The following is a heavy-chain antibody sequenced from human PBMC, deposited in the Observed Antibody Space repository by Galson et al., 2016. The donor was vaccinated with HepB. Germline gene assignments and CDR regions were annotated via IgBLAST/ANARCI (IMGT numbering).Heavy chain of an antibody. J-gene: IGHJ2*01. CDR3: AKGTRSSLVGTNAYFDL. V-gene: IGHV3-23*01. Sequence: SLRLSCAASGFNFSSYAMSWVRQAPGKGLEWVSPISGTGSTTYYADSVKGRFTISRDNSNNTLFLQMNSLRTEDTAVYYCAKGTRSSLVGTNAYFDLWGRGTLVTVSS. CDR1: GFNFSSYA. D-gene: IGHD1-7*01. CDR2: ISGTGSTT.